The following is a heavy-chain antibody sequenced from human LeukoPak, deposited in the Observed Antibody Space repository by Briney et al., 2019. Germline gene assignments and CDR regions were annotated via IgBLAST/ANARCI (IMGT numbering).Heavy chain of an antibody. J-gene: IGHJ3*02. V-gene: IGHV1-18*01. D-gene: IGHD3-9*01. CDR3: AKHYDISDDAFDI. CDR2: ISAYNGNT. CDR1: GYTFTSYG. Sequence: ASVKVSCKASGYTFTSYGISWVRQAPGQGLEWMGWISAYNGNTNYAQKIQGRVTMTRDMSTSTVYMELSSLRSEDTAVYYCAKHYDISDDAFDIWGQGTMVTVSS.